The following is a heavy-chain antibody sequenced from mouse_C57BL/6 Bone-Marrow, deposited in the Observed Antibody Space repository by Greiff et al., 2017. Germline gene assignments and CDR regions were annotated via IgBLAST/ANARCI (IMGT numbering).Heavy chain of an antibody. D-gene: IGHD3-2*02. CDR3: ARNSSGYPHYYAMDY. J-gene: IGHJ4*01. Sequence: VKLMESGAELARPGASVKLSCKASGYTFTSYGISWVQQRTGQGLEWIGEIYPRSGNTYYNEEFKGKATLTADKSSSTAYMELRSLTSEDSAVYFCARNSSGYPHYYAMDYWGQGTSVTVSS. CDR1: GYTFTSYG. V-gene: IGHV1-81*01. CDR2: IYPRSGNT.